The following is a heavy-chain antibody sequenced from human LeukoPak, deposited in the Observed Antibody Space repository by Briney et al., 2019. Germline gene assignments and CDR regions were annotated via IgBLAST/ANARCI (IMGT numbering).Heavy chain of an antibody. CDR3: ARGGSTGWYSFDY. Sequence: GGSLRLSCGASGFRFDDYGMSWVRQAPGKGLEWVSGINWNGGSTGDADSVKGRFTISRDNAKNSLYLRMNSLRAEDTALYYCARGGSTGWYSFDYWGQGTLVTVSS. D-gene: IGHD6-19*01. J-gene: IGHJ4*02. CDR1: GFRFDDYG. V-gene: IGHV3-20*04. CDR2: INWNGGST.